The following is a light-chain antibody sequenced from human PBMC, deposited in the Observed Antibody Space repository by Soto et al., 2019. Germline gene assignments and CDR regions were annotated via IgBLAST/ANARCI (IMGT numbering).Light chain of an antibody. Sequence: APATLSVYQGRRSTLSCMASQSVRSNLAWYQQKPGQAPRLLIYGASTRATGIPARFSGSGSGTEFTLTISSLQSEEFAVYYCQQFNTWPMITFGQ. CDR2: GAS. CDR3: QQFNTWPMIT. J-gene: IGKJ5*01. CDR1: QSVRSN. V-gene: IGKV3-15*01.